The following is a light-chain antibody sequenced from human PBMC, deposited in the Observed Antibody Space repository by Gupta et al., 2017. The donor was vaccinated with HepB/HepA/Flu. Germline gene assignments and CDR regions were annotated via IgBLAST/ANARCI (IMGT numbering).Light chain of an antibody. CDR1: QGISSA. Sequence: AIPLTQFPSSLSASVGDRVTLTCRASQGISSALAWYQQKPGKPPKLLIYYASRMGSEVPSMFSSRGAGAYVTLFTSGRQPVEFADFDGHYCQKYLSFGRGTKVEI. CDR3: HYCQKYLS. J-gene: IGKJ2*03. CDR2: YAS. V-gene: IGKV1D-13*01.